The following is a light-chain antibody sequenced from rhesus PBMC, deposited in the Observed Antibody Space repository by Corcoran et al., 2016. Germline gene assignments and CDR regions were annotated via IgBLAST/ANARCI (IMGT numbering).Light chain of an antibody. J-gene: IGKJ2*01. V-gene: IGKV3-24*01. Sequence: EIVMTQSPATLSLSPGERATLSCRASQSVSSSLAWYQQNHGQAPRLLIYVASRRATGLPYRFSGSGSGTDFTRTISSLEPEDVAVYYCLQHSNWPYSFGQGTKVEIK. CDR2: VAS. CDR1: QSVSSS. CDR3: LQHSNWPYS.